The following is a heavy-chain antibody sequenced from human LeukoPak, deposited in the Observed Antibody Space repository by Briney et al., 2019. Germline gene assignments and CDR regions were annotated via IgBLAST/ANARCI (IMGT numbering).Heavy chain of an antibody. D-gene: IGHD6-13*01. Sequence: GGSLRLSCTASGFTFSSYWMTWVRRAPGKGLEWVANIQQDGSEKYYVDSVRGRFTISRDNSKNTLFLQMNSLRGEDTAVYYCAKDPERSSPYYYYGMDVWGQGTTVTVSS. V-gene: IGHV3-7*01. J-gene: IGHJ6*02. CDR3: AKDPERSSPYYYYGMDV. CDR2: IQQDGSEK. CDR1: GFTFSSYW.